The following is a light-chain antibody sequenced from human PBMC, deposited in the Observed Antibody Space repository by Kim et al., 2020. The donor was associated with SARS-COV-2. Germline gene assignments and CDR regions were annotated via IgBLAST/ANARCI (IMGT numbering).Light chain of an antibody. CDR2: EVT. Sequence: PGKSVAIAGSGTRGDFGSYKYVSWYQQHPGKSPNLIIYEVTKRPSGVPDRFSGSMSGNTASLTVSGLQAEDEADYYCASHGGYDYVFGTGTKVTVL. V-gene: IGLV2-8*01. CDR3: ASHGGYDYV. CDR1: RGDFGSYKY. J-gene: IGLJ1*01.